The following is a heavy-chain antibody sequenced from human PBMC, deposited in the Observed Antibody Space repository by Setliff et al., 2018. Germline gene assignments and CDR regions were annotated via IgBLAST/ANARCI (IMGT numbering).Heavy chain of an antibody. CDR3: ARLVMRGTIDFLDF. CDR2: IERDGSEK. V-gene: IGHV3-7*03. D-gene: IGHD1-7*01. CDR1: GFTFANYW. Sequence: GSLRLSCAASGFTFANYWMTWVRQAPGKGLEWVANIERDGSEKSYVDSVKGRFAISRDNAKNSVYLEMNSLRAEDTAVYYCARLVMRGTIDFLDFWGQGTLVTVSS. J-gene: IGHJ4*02.